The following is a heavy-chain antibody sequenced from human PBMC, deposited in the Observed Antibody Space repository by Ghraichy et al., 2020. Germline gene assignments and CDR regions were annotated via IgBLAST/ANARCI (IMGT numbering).Heavy chain of an antibody. CDR1: GFTFTNVW. J-gene: IGHJ4*02. V-gene: IGHV3-15*01. CDR3: TTDREGHGFDS. CDR2: IRSKTDGGTT. Sequence: GESLNISCAASGFTFTNVWMNWVRQAPGKGLEWVARIRSKTDGGTTNYAAPVKGRFTISRDDSRNTLYLQLNSLKTDDTATYYCTTDREGHGFDSWGQGALVIVSS.